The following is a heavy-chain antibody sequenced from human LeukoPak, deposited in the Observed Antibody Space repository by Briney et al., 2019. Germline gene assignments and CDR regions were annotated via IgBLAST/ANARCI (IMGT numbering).Heavy chain of an antibody. CDR3: ASPNDSSGYYSRGAFDI. J-gene: IGHJ3*02. Sequence: SQTLSLTCTVSGGSISSGSYYWSWIRQPAGTGLEWIGRIYTSGSTNYNPSLKSRVTISVDKSKNQFSLKLSSVTAADTAVYYCASPNDSSGYYSRGAFDIWGQGTMVTVSS. D-gene: IGHD3-22*01. V-gene: IGHV4-61*02. CDR1: GGSISSGSYY. CDR2: IYTSGST.